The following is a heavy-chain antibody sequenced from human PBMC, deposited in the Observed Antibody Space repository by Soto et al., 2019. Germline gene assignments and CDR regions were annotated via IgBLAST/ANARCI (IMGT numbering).Heavy chain of an antibody. J-gene: IGHJ4*02. CDR2: VSSSGNS. V-gene: IGHV4-31*03. CDR3: AGRLTSISKYFDS. CDR1: GDSISSATHY. Sequence: PSETLSLTCTVSGDSISSATHYWNWIRQHPGKGLEWIGYVSSSGNSYYSPSLKSRVFMSVDTSKNLFSLKLSSVTAADTAIYYCAGRLTSISKYFDSWGQGTQVTVSS. D-gene: IGHD2-8*01.